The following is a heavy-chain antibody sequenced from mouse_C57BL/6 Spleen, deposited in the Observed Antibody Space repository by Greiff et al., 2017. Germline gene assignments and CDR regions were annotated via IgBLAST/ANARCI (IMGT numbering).Heavy chain of an antibody. V-gene: IGHV1-59*01. D-gene: IGHD3-2*02. Sequence: QVQLQQPGAELVRPGTSVKLSCKASGYTFTSYWMHWVKQRPGQGLEWIGVIAPSDSYTNYNQKFKGKATLTVDTSSSTAYMQLSSLTSEDSAVYYCAALVSGYAMDYWGQGTSVTVSS. J-gene: IGHJ4*01. CDR3: AALVSGYAMDY. CDR2: IAPSDSYT. CDR1: GYTFTSYW.